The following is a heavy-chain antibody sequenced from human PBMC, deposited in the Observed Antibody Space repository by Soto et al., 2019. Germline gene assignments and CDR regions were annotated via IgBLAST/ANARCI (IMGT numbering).Heavy chain of an antibody. CDR3: ARDHKGYYGSGSYYYYYGMDV. D-gene: IGHD3-10*01. Sequence: SETLSLTCAVSGGSISSSNWWSWVRQPPGKGLEWIGEIYHSGSTNYNPSPKSRVTISVDKSKNQFSLKLSSVTAADTAVYYCARDHKGYYGSGSYYYYYGMDVWGRGTTVTVSS. J-gene: IGHJ6*02. CDR1: GGSISSSNW. V-gene: IGHV4-4*02. CDR2: IYHSGST.